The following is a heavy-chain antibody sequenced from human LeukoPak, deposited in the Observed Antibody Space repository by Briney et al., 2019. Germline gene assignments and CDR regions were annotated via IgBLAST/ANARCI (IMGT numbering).Heavy chain of an antibody. J-gene: IGHJ4*02. CDR3: ARRRYNWNAIDY. D-gene: IGHD1-20*01. CDR2: ISSSGSTI. V-gene: IGHV3-11*01. CDR1: GFTSRAFT. Sequence: PGGSLRLSCAASGFTSRAFTMSWIRQAPGKGLGGVSNISSSGSTIYYADSVKGRFTISRDNAKNSLYLQMNSLRAEDTAVYYCARRRYNWNAIDYWGQGTLVTVSS.